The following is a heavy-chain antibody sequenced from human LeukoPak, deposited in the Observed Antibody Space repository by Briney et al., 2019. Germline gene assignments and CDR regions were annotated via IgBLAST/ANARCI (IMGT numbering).Heavy chain of an antibody. CDR1: GFIVSGKY. CDR3: AKDGPGELLFYFDY. D-gene: IGHD1-26*01. J-gene: IGHJ4*02. CDR2: ISGSGGST. V-gene: IGHV3-23*01. Sequence: GGSLRLSCAASGFIVSGKYMGWVRQAPGKGLEWVSAISGSGGSTYYADSVKGRFTISRDNSKNTLYLQMNSLRAEDTAVYYCAKDGPGELLFYFDYWGQGTLVTVSS.